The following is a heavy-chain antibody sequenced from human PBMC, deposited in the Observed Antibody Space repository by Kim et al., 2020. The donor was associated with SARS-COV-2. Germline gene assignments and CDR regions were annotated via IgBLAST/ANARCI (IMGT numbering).Heavy chain of an antibody. D-gene: IGHD2-21*02. J-gene: IGHJ3*02. CDR1: GYTFSSYD. CDR3: ARGVTAGIDI. CDR2: MSPSRINT. V-gene: IGHV1-8*01. Sequence: ASVKVSCKASGYTFSSYDINWVRQAPGQGLECMGWMSPSRINTNYAQKFQGRVTMTKNISTSIAYMELSNLRYEDTAVYYCARGVTAGIDIWGQGTMVTV.